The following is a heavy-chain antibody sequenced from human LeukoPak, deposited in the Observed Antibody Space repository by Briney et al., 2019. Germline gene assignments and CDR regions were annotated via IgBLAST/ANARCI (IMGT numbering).Heavy chain of an antibody. D-gene: IGHD2-15*01. CDR1: GFTFSNYA. CDR3: VRTYCTGGSCYPNFDY. Sequence: GGSLRLSCAASGFTFSNYAMHWVRQAPGKGLEWVAVISYDGGNKYYADSVKGRFTISRDNSKNTLYLQMNSLRPEDTAVYYCVRTYCTGGSCYPNFDYWGQGTLVTVSS. J-gene: IGHJ4*02. CDR2: ISYDGGNK. V-gene: IGHV3-30*01.